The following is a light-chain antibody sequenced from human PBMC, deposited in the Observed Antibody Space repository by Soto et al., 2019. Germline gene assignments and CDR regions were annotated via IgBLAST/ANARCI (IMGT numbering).Light chain of an antibody. J-gene: IGKJ1*01. CDR3: LQYYNYPRT. Sequence: AIQMTQSPSSLSASLGDRVTITCRASQGIRNDLGWYQDKPGKAPNLLIYAASSLQAGVPSRFSGNGSGTDFTLTISSLQPEDFATYYCLQYYNYPRTFGQGTKVEIK. CDR2: AAS. V-gene: IGKV1-6*01. CDR1: QGIRND.